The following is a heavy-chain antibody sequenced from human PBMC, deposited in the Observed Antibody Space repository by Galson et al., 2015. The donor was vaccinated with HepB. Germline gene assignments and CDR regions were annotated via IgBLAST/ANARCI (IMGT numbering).Heavy chain of an antibody. CDR1: GFTFSNYA. CDR3: AKGYTAMVTSVAFDI. CDR2: VSGSGGST. V-gene: IGHV3-23*01. J-gene: IGHJ3*02. D-gene: IGHD5-18*01. Sequence: SLRLSCAASGFTFSNYAMSWVRQAPGKGLEWVSSVSGSGGSTYYADSVKSRFTISRNNSKNTLYLQMNSLRAEDTAVYYCAKGYTAMVTSVAFDIWGQGTMVTVSS.